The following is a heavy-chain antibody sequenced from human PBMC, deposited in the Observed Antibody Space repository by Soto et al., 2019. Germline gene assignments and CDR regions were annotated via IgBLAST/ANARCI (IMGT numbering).Heavy chain of an antibody. D-gene: IGHD6-6*01. J-gene: IGHJ6*02. V-gene: IGHV3-48*02. CDR3: ARPEYSSSSYGMDV. Sequence: GGSLRLSCAASGFTFSSYSMNWVRQAPGKGLEWVSYISSSSTIYYADSVKGRFTISRDSAKNSLYLQMNSLRDEDTAVYYCARPEYSSSSYGMDVWGQGTTVTVSS. CDR2: ISSSSTI. CDR1: GFTFSSYS.